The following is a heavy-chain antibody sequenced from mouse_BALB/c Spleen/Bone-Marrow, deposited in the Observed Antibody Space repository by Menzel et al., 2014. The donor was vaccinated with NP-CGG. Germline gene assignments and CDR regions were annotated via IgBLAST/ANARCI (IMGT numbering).Heavy chain of an antibody. CDR3: ARGTGWYFDV. Sequence: VQLQQSGAELVMPGASVKMSCKASGYTFTDYWMHWVKPRPGQGLEWIGAIDTSDSYTSYNQKFKGKATLTVDESSSTAYMQLSSLTSEDSAVYYCARGTGWYFDVWGAGTTVTVSS. CDR2: IDTSDSYT. V-gene: IGHV1-69*01. D-gene: IGHD4-1*01. CDR1: GYTFTDYW. J-gene: IGHJ1*01.